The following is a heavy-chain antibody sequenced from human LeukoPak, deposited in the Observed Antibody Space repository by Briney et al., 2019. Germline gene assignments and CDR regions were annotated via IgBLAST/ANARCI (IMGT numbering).Heavy chain of an antibody. CDR2: IWYDGSNK. V-gene: IGHV3-33*08. CDR1: GFTFSTYG. D-gene: IGHD3-22*01. CDR3: AREVKTYYYDSSGYHDY. J-gene: IGHJ4*02. Sequence: GGSLRLSCAASGFTFSTYGMSWVRRAPGKGLEWVAVIWYDGSNKYYADSVKGRFTISRDNSKNTLYLQMNSLRAEDTAVYYCAREVKTYYYDSSGYHDYWGQGTLVTVSS.